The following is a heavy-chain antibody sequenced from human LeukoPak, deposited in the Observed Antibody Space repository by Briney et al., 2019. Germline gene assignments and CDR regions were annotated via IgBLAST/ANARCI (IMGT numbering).Heavy chain of an antibody. V-gene: IGHV3-66*01. CDR1: GFTVSSNY. CDR2: IYSGGST. J-gene: IGHJ5*02. Sequence: GGSLRLSCAASGFTVSSNYMSWVRQAPGKGLEWVSVIYSGGSTYYADSVKGRFTISRDNSKNTLYLQMNSLRAEDTAVYYCAKDRVPRSLSAFDPWAREPWSPSPQ. D-gene: IGHD3-10*01. CDR3: AKDRVPRSLSAFDP.